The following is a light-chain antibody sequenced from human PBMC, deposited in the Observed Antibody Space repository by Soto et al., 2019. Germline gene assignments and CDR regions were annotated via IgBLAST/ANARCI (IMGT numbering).Light chain of an antibody. Sequence: EIVLTQSPGTLSLSPGERATLSCRASQSVSSNNLAWYQQKPGQAPRLLIYGASSRATGIPDRFSGSGSGTDFTLTISRLEPEDFAVYYCQQYGSSPRTFGQGTKVDNK. J-gene: IGKJ1*01. V-gene: IGKV3-20*01. CDR3: QQYGSSPRT. CDR2: GAS. CDR1: QSVSSNN.